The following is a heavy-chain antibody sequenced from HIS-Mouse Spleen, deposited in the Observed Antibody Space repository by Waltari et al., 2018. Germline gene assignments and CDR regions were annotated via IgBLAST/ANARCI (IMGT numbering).Heavy chain of an antibody. V-gene: IGHV3-30*18. CDR2: ISYDGSNK. CDR1: GFTVGSYG. J-gene: IGHJ4*02. CDR3: AKASSGWLDY. D-gene: IGHD6-19*01. Sequence: QVQLVESGGGVVQPGRSLRLSCAASGFTVGSYGMHWVRQAPGKGLEWVAVISYDGSNKYYADSVKGRFSISRDNSKNTLYLQMNSLRAEDTAVYYCAKASSGWLDYWGQGTLVTVSS.